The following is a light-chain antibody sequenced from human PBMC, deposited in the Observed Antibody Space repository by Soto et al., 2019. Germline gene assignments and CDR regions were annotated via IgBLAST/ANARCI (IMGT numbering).Light chain of an antibody. Sequence: DIVMTQSPLSLSVTPGEPASISCRSSQSLLHLNGYNYLDWYLQKPGQSPHLLIYVGSTRASGVPDRFSGSGSRTDFTLTISRVEADDVGVYYCMQALQTPYSFGQGTKLEIK. CDR3: MQALQTPYS. CDR1: QSLLHLNGYNY. J-gene: IGKJ2*03. V-gene: IGKV2-28*01. CDR2: VGS.